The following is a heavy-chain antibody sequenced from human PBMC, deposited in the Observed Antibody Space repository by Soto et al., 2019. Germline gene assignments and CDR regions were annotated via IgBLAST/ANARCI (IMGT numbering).Heavy chain of an antibody. D-gene: IGHD1-20*01. J-gene: IGHJ3*02. CDR2: IWNDGTNK. Sequence: QVQLVESGGGVVQPGRSLRLSCAASGFTFSSYAMHWVRQAPGKGLVWVAVIWNDGTNKYYACYVKGRFTISRDNSKTTLYREMNSLRAEDTAAYYCARDNWRYVSAVDIWGRGTMVTVSS. CDR3: ARDNWRYVSAVDI. V-gene: IGHV3-33*01. CDR1: GFTFSSYA.